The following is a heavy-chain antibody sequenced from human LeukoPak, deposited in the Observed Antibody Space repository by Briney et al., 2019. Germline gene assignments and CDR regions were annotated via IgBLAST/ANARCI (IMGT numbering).Heavy chain of an antibody. Sequence: GGSLRLSCAASGFTFSSYWMHWVRQAPGKGLVWVSRVSSDGNSTNYADSVKGRFTISRDNTNNTLYLQMYRLRAEATAVYHCIRGATNTRALDYWGQGPLVTVSS. D-gene: IGHD1/OR15-1a*01. V-gene: IGHV3-74*01. CDR2: VSSDGNST. CDR1: GFTFSSYW. CDR3: IRGATNTRALDY. J-gene: IGHJ4*02.